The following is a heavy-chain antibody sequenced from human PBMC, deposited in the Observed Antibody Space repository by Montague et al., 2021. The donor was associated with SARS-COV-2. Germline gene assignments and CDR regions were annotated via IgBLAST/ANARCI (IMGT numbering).Heavy chain of an antibody. CDR1: GASISSSSYY. D-gene: IGHD6-13*01. V-gene: IGHV4-39*07. J-gene: IGHJ6*02. CDR2: IYYSGST. Sequence: SETLSLTCTVSGASISSSSYYWGWIRQPPGKGLEWIGSIYYSGSTYYNPSLKSRVTISVDTSKNQFSLKLSSVAAADTAVYYCARVGRQQLVRLSGMDVRGQGTTVTVSS. CDR3: ARVGRQQLVRLSGMDV.